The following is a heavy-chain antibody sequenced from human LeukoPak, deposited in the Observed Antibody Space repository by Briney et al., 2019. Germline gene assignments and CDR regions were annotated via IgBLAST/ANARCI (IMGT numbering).Heavy chain of an antibody. J-gene: IGHJ4*02. CDR1: GGSISSGDYY. CDR2: IYYSGST. V-gene: IGHV4-30-4*08. CDR3: ARRGQGYCSSIRCYLPLEY. Sequence: SETLSLTCTVSGGSISSGDYYWSWIRQPPGKGLEWIVYIYYSGSTYYNPSLKSRVTISVDTSKNQFSLKLSSVTAADTAVYYCARRGQGYCSSIRCYLPLEYWGQGTLVTVSS. D-gene: IGHD2-2*01.